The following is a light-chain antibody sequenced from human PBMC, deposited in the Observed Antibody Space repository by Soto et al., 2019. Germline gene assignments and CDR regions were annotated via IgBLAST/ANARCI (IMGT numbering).Light chain of an antibody. Sequence: DLQMTQSPSSLSASVGDRVTITCRASQSISNYLNWYQQKPGKAPKLLIYAASSLQSGVPSRFSDSGSGTDFTLTISSLQPEDFATYYCQQSYSTPYTFGQGTKLEIK. CDR2: AAS. V-gene: IGKV1-39*01. CDR1: QSISNY. CDR3: QQSYSTPYT. J-gene: IGKJ2*01.